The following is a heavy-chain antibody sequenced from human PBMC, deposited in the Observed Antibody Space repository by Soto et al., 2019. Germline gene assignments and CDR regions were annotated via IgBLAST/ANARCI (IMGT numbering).Heavy chain of an antibody. J-gene: IGHJ5*02. V-gene: IGHV1-2*02. Sequence: QVHLVQSGAEVKKPGASVRVSCKVSGWTFTADYMHCVRQAPGQGREWMGWINPDNGATKSPQKSQGRVTATRDTTRTTAYMEMRRLRSAYTVVNRSAIAARGVRYNETGAYYSTGGNWFAPWGQGTLVNVSS. CDR2: INPDNGAT. CDR1: GWTFTADY. D-gene: IGHD3-22*01. CDR3: AIAARGVRYNETGAYYSTGGNWFAP.